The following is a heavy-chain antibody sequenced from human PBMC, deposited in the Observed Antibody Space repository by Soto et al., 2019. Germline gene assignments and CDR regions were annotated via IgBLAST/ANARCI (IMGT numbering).Heavy chain of an antibody. CDR3: ARDVDVDTAMVYYYGMDV. CDR2: ISAYNGNT. Sequence: GASVKVSCKASGYTFTSYGISWVRQAPGQGLEWMGWISAYNGNTNYAQKLQGRVTMTTDTSTSTAYMELRSLRSDDTAVYYCARDVDVDTAMVYYYGMDVRGQGTTVTVSS. D-gene: IGHD5-18*01. CDR1: GYTFTSYG. V-gene: IGHV1-18*01. J-gene: IGHJ6*02.